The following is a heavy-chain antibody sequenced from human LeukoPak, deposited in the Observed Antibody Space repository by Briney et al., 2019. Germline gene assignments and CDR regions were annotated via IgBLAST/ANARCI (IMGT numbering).Heavy chain of an antibody. D-gene: IGHD6-6*01. CDR2: IYYSGHT. J-gene: IGHJ4*02. CDR3: AREYSSSSYTDF. Sequence: SETLSLTCTVSGGSVSSGSYYWSWIRQPPGKGLEWIGFIYYSGHTNYNPSLKSRVTISVDTSKNQFSLKLSSVTAADTAMYYCAREYSSSSYTDFWGQGTLVTVSS. V-gene: IGHV4-61*01. CDR1: GGSVSSGSYY.